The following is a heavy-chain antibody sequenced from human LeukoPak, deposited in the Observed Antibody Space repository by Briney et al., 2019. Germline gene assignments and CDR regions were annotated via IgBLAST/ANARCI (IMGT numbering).Heavy chain of an antibody. CDR2: ISSSSSYI. Sequence: GGSLRLSCAASGFTFSSYSMNWVRQAPGKGLEWVSSISSSSSYIYYADSAKGRFTISRDNAKNSLYLQMNSLRAEDTAVYYCARAGAAAPRDAFDIWGQGTMVTVSS. CDR1: GFTFSSYS. J-gene: IGHJ3*02. D-gene: IGHD6-13*01. CDR3: ARAGAAAPRDAFDI. V-gene: IGHV3-21*01.